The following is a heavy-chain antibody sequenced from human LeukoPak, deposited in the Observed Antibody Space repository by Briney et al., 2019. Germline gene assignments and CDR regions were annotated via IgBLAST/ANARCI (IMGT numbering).Heavy chain of an antibody. D-gene: IGHD3-22*01. Sequence: GGSLRLSCAASGFTFSSYAMSWVRQAPGKGLEWVSAISGSGGSTYYADSVKGRFTISRDNSKNTLYLQMNSLRAEDTAVYYCAKDYYDSSGYWDPYFDYWGQGTLVTVSS. CDR1: GFTFSSYA. CDR2: ISGSGGST. CDR3: AKDYYDSSGYWDPYFDY. J-gene: IGHJ4*02. V-gene: IGHV3-23*01.